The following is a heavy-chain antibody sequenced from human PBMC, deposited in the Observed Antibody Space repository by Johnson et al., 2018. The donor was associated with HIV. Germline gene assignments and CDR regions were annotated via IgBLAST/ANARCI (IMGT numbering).Heavy chain of an antibody. CDR3: ARTYYYDIMPWADAFDI. D-gene: IGHD3-22*01. Sequence: VQLVESGGGLVQPGGSLRLSCAASGFTVSSTYMSWLRQAPGKGLEWVSVIYSGGSTYYADSVKGRFTISRDNSKNTLYLQMNSLRAEDTAVYYCARTYYYDIMPWADAFDIWGQGTMVTVSS. V-gene: IGHV3-66*02. J-gene: IGHJ3*02. CDR2: IYSGGST. CDR1: GFTVSSTY.